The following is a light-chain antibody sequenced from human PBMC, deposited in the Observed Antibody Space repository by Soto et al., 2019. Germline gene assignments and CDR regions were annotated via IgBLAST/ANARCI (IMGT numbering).Light chain of an antibody. J-gene: IGKJ5*01. CDR1: QSVTSNY. CDR2: AAS. CDR3: QQRSNWSIT. V-gene: IGKV3D-20*02. Sequence: DIVLTQSPGTLSLSPGERATLSCRASQSVTSNYLAWYQQKPGQAPRILIFAASNRATGIPARFSGSGSGTDFTLTISSLEPEDFAVYYCQQRSNWSITFGQGTRLEIK.